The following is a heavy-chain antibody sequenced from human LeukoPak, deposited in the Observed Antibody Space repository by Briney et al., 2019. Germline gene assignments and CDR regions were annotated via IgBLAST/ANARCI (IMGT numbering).Heavy chain of an antibody. J-gene: IGHJ6*02. Sequence: SETLSLTCAVYGGSFSGYYWSWIRQPPGKGLEWIGEINHSGSTNCNPSLKSRVTISVDTSKNQFSLKLSSVTAADTAVYYCARGGNNSSSWYWYYYYGMDVWGQGTTVTVSS. CDR1: GGSFSGYY. CDR3: ARGGNNSSSWYWYYYYGMDV. D-gene: IGHD6-13*01. V-gene: IGHV4-34*01. CDR2: INHSGST.